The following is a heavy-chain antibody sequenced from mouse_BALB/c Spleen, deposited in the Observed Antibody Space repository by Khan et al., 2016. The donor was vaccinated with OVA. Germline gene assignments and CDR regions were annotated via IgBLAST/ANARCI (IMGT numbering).Heavy chain of an antibody. Sequence: EVQLQESGPGLVKPSQSLSLTCTVTGYSITSDYAWNWIRQFPGNKLEWMGFIRYSGNTKYNPSLKSRFSITRDTSKNQFFLQLNSVTTEDTATYYCARVYGGEFDYWGQGTSLTVSS. J-gene: IGHJ2*02. D-gene: IGHD1-1*01. CDR3: ARVYGGEFDY. V-gene: IGHV3-2*02. CDR2: IRYSGNT. CDR1: GYSITSDYA.